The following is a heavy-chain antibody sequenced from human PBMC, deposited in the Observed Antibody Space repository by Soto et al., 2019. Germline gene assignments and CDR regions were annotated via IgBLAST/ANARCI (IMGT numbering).Heavy chain of an antibody. CDR3: AKVSQYSSSWHNSGWYFDL. V-gene: IGHV3-23*01. J-gene: IGHJ2*01. Sequence: EVQLLESGGGLVQPGGSLRLSCAASGFTFSNYAMSWVRQAPGKGLEWVSAISGSGGSTYNADSGKGRFTISRDNSKNPLYLQMNSQGAEATAVYYCAKVSQYSSSWHNSGWYFDLWGRGTLVTVSS. CDR2: ISGSGGST. CDR1: GFTFSNYA. D-gene: IGHD6-13*01.